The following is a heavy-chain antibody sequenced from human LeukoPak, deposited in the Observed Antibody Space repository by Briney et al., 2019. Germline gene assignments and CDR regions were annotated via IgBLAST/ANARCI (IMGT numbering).Heavy chain of an antibody. J-gene: IGHJ4*02. D-gene: IGHD3-9*01. CDR2: INHSGST. V-gene: IGHV4-34*01. CDR1: GGSFSGYY. CDR3: ARDGYDILTGYYRDH. Sequence: KPSETLSLTCAVYGGSFSGYYWSWIRQPPGKGLEWIGEINHSGSTNYNPSLKSRVTISVDTSKNQFSLKLSSVTAADTAVYYCARDGYDILTGYYRDHWGQGTLVTVSS.